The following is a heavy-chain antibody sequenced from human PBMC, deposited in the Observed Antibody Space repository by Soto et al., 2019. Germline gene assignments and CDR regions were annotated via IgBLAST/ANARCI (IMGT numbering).Heavy chain of an antibody. CDR1: GYRFTTYW. V-gene: IGHV5-51*03. Sequence: EQLVQSGAEVKKPGESLKISCKAYGYRFTTYWIGWVRQMPGKGLEWMGIIYPGDFETKYSPSFQGQVTISVDNSNNTDYLQWSSLKASDTASYYGARAGGRYCSTSSCYLFDPWGQGTQVTVSS. CDR3: ARAGGRYCSTSSCYLFDP. J-gene: IGHJ5*02. CDR2: IYPGDFET. D-gene: IGHD2-2*01.